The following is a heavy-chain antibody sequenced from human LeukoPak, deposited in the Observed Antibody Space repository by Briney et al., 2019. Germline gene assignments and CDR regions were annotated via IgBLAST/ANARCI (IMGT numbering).Heavy chain of an antibody. D-gene: IGHD1-26*01. V-gene: IGHV3-30*02. CDR1: GFTFSSYG. Sequence: GGSLRLSCAASGFTFSSYGMHWVRQALGKGLEWVAFIRYDGSNKYYADSVKGRFTISRDNSKNTLYLQMNSLRAEDTAVYYCAKNSGSYYWVDFWGQGTLVTVSS. CDR3: AKNSGSYYWVDF. CDR2: IRYDGSNK. J-gene: IGHJ4*02.